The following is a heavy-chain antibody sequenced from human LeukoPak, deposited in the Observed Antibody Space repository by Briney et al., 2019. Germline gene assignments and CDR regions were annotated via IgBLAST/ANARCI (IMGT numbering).Heavy chain of an antibody. D-gene: IGHD2-15*01. CDR2: IYGGGST. CDR1: GFTVSSNY. J-gene: IGHJ4*02. V-gene: IGHV3-53*04. CDR3: ARVSRSGAFDY. Sequence: GGSLRLSCAASGFTVSSNYMSWVRQAPGKGLEWVSVIYGGGSTYYADFVKGRFTISRHNSKNTLYLQMNSLRAEDTAVYYCARVSRSGAFDYWGQGTLVTVSS.